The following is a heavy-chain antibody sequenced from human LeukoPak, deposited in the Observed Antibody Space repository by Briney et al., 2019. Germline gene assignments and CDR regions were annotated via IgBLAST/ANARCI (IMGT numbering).Heavy chain of an antibody. D-gene: IGHD3-16*01. CDR1: GFTFSSYR. V-gene: IGHV3-7*01. Sequence: GGSLRLSCAASGFTFSSYRMSWVRQAPGKGLEWVANIKQDGSEKYYVDSVKGRFTISRDNAKNSLYLQMNSLRAEDTAVYYCARSPYVESFEDYWGQGTLVTVSS. CDR2: IKQDGSEK. CDR3: ARSPYVESFEDY. J-gene: IGHJ4*02.